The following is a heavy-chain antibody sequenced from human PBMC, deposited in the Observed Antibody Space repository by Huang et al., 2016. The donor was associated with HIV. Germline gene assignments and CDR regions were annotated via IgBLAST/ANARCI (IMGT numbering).Heavy chain of an antibody. V-gene: IGHV3-11*01. Sequence: QVQLVESGGGLVKPGGSLRLFCAASGFTFSDYYMSWIRQATGKRREWVTYINSSGSDIYYTDSVKGRFTISRDNAKNSLYLQMNSLRAEDTAVYYCARSSGELGAPHNWGQGTLVTVSS. CDR1: GFTFSDYY. CDR3: ARSSGELGAPHN. D-gene: IGHD1-26*01. CDR2: INSSGSDI. J-gene: IGHJ4*02.